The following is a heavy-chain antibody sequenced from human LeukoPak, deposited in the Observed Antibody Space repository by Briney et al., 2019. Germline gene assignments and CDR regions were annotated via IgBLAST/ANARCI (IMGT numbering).Heavy chain of an antibody. J-gene: IGHJ5*02. CDR3: TRAPSYPPYYYDSSGYYWFDP. CDR1: GFTFGDYA. CDR2: IRSKAYGGTT. Sequence: GGSLRLSCTASGFTFGDYAMSWFRQAPGKGLEWVGFIRSKAYGGTTEYAASVKGRFTISRDDSKSIAYLQMNSLKTEDTAVYYCTRAPSYPPYYYDSSGYYWFDPWGQGTLVTVSS. V-gene: IGHV3-49*03. D-gene: IGHD3-22*01.